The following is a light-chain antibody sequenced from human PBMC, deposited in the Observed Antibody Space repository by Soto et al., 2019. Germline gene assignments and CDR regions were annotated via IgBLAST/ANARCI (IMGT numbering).Light chain of an antibody. CDR1: QSVGTN. CDR3: QQYDSWPRT. Sequence: EIVMTQSPATLSVSPGERAALSCRASQSVGTNLAWYQQKAGQAPGLLIYGASTRATGVPARFSGSGSGTEFTLTISSLQSEDFAVYYCQQYDSWPRTFGQGTKVEIK. J-gene: IGKJ1*01. V-gene: IGKV3-15*01. CDR2: GAS.